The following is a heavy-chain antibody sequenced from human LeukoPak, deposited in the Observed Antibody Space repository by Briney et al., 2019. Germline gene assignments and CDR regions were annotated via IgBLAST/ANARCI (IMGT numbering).Heavy chain of an antibody. CDR3: AKDIQLSA. CDR2: IASSGRNT. J-gene: IGHJ3*01. CDR1: GFIFTSYW. V-gene: IGHV3-23*01. Sequence: PGGSLRLSCAASGFIFTSYWMTWVRQAPGKGLEWVSLIASSGRNTYYTDSVRGRFTISRDNSKNTLSLQMNSLRVEDTAMYYCAKDIQLSAWGLGTMVTVSS. D-gene: IGHD5-24*01.